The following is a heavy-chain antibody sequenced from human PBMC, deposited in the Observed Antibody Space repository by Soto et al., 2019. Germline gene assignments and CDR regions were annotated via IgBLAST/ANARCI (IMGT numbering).Heavy chain of an antibody. J-gene: IGHJ6*02. CDR2: IGESGTPT. CDR1: GFTFSSYA. Sequence: EVQLLESGGGLVQPGGSLRLSCAASGFTFSSYAMKWVRQAPGKGLEWVSLIGESGTPTYYADSVKGRFTISRDNSGNTLFLEMYSLRDEDTAVYYCARYIPGGRYYGMDVWGQGTTVTVSS. CDR3: ARYIPGGRYYGMDV. V-gene: IGHV3-23*01. D-gene: IGHD2-2*01.